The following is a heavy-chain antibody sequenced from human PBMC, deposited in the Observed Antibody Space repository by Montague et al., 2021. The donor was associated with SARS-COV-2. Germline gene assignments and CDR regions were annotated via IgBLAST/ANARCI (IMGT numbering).Heavy chain of an antibody. D-gene: IGHD1-20*01. J-gene: IGHJ4*02. CDR3: VRDQGRSNWNYPDY. CDR1: GGSISGYY. CDR2: IYNSGST. Sequence: SDTLSLTCTVSGGSISGYYCSWFRQSAGKGLEWIGRIYNSGSTSYNPSLKSRVTMSVDTSKNQFSLKLSSVTAADTAVYYCVRDQGRSNWNYPDYWGQGTLVTVSS. V-gene: IGHV4-4*07.